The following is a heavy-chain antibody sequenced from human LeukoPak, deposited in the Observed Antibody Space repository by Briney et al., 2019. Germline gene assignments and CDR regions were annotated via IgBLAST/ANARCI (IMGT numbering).Heavy chain of an antibody. D-gene: IGHD1-14*01. J-gene: IGHJ4*02. Sequence: GGSLRLSCAAPGFTFSSYAMSWVRQAPGKGLEWVLAISGSGGSTYYADSVKGRFTISRDNSKNTLYLQMNSLRAEDTAVYYCARALWYKYYFDYWGQGTLVTVSS. CDR3: ARALWYKYYFDY. CDR1: GFTFSSYA. V-gene: IGHV3-23*01. CDR2: ISGSGGST.